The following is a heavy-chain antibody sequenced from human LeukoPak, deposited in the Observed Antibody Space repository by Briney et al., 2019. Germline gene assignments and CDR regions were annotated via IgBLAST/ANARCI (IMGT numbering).Heavy chain of an antibody. V-gene: IGHV1-2*02. CDR2: VNPNSGGT. D-gene: IGHD3-10*01. J-gene: IGHJ6*03. Sequence: SVKVSCKASGYTFTGYYMHWVRQAPGQGLEWMGWVNPNSGGTNYAQKFQGRVTMTRDTSISTAYMELSRLRSDDTAVYYCARDSDYYGSGSYYRRFYYYYYMDVWGKGTTVTVSS. CDR1: GYTFTGYY. CDR3: ARDSDYYGSGSYYRRFYYYYYMDV.